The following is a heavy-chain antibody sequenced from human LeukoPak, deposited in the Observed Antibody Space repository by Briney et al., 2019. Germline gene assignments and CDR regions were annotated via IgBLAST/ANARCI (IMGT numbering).Heavy chain of an antibody. CDR3: ARLSVTTPLMDYYMDV. Sequence: PGGSLRLSCAASGFTFSSYEMNWVRQAPGKGLEWVSYISSSGSTIYYADSVKGRFTISRDNAKNSLYLQMNSLRAEDTAVYYCARLSVTTPLMDYYMDVWGKGTTVTISS. CDR2: ISSSGSTI. CDR1: GFTFSSYE. D-gene: IGHD4-17*01. V-gene: IGHV3-48*03. J-gene: IGHJ6*03.